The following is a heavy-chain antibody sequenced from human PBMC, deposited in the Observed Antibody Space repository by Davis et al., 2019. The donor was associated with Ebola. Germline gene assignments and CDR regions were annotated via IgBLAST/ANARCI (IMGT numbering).Heavy chain of an antibody. J-gene: IGHJ3*02. CDR1: GGTFSSYA. CDR2: INPNSGGT. V-gene: IGHV1-2*04. CDR3: ARDLWDIVVVPAAIAHAFDI. D-gene: IGHD2-2*01. Sequence: AASVKVSCKASGGTFSSYAISWVRQAPGQGLEWMGWINPNSGGTNYAQKFQGWVTMTRDTSISTAYMELSRLISDDTAVYYCARDLWDIVVVPAAIAHAFDIWGQGTMVTVSS.